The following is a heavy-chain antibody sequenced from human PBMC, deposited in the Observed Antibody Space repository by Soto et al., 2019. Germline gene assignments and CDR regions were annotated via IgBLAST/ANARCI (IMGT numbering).Heavy chain of an antibody. CDR1: GFTFSSYA. CDR3: AKERSQWLVLYYFEY. J-gene: IGHJ4*02. D-gene: IGHD6-19*01. Sequence: GGSLRLSCAASGFTFSSYAMSWVRQAPGKGLEWVSAISGSGGSTYYADSVKGRFTISSDNSKNTLYLQMNSLRAEDTAVYYCAKERSQWLVLYYFEYWGKGTLVTVSS. CDR2: ISGSGGST. V-gene: IGHV3-23*01.